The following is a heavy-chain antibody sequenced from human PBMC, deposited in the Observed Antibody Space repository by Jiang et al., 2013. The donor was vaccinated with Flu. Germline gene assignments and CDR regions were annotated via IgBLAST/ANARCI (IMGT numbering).Heavy chain of an antibody. V-gene: IGHV3-7*03. CDR2: IKEDGSEK. CDR1: YW. Sequence: YWMSWVRQAPGKGLEWVANIKEDGSEKYYVDSVKGRFTISRDNAKNSLHLQMNSLRAEDTAVYYCARDWGSGGNPVHYWGQGMPVTVSS. J-gene: IGHJ4*02. CDR3: ARDWGSGGNPVHY. D-gene: IGHD6-25*01.